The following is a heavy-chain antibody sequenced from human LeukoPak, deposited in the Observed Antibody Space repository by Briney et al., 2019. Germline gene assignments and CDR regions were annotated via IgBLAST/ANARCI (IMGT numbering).Heavy chain of an antibody. D-gene: IGHD6-6*01. J-gene: IGHJ3*02. CDR3: ARDSRLSNVAARYLDVFDI. CDR2: IYYSGST. CDR1: GGSISTYY. Sequence: SETLSLTCTVSGGSISTYYWSWIRQPPGKGLEWIVYIYYSGSTNYNPSLKSRVTMSVDTSKSQFSLKLSSVTAADTAVYYCARDSRLSNVAARYLDVFDIWGRGTMVTVSS. V-gene: IGHV4-59*13.